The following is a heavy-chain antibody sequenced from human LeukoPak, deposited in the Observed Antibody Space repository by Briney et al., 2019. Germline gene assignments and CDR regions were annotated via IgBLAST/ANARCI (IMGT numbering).Heavy chain of an antibody. CDR1: GYTFTNYA. CDR3: ARGVYSSGWYLNGMDV. Sequence: ASVKVSCKASGYTFTNYAMHWVRQAPGQRLEWMGWINAGNGNTKYSQKFQGRVTITRDTSASIAYMELSRLRSDDTAVYYCARGVYSSGWYLNGMDVWGQGTTVTVSS. D-gene: IGHD6-19*01. J-gene: IGHJ6*02. CDR2: INAGNGNT. V-gene: IGHV1-3*01.